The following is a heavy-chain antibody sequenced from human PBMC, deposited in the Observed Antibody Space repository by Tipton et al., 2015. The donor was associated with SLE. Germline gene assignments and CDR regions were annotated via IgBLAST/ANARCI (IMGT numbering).Heavy chain of an antibody. J-gene: IGHJ3*02. CDR1: GFTFGDYA. V-gene: IGHV3-49*04. D-gene: IGHD2-15*01. CDR2: IRRKDYGGTT. Sequence: SLRLSCTSSGFTFGDYALNLVRQATGKGLEGGGYIRRKDYGGTTEYAASVKVRFTISIDDSKSIAYLQMNSLKTEDTAVYYCSRGFCSGGICSSPDAFDIWGQGTMVTVSS. CDR3: SRGFCSGGICSSPDAFDI.